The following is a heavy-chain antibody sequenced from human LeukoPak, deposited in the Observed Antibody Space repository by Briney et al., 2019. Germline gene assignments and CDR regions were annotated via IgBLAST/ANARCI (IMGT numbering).Heavy chain of an antibody. D-gene: IGHD2-2*01. CDR3: ARDGAPDAHCSSTSCAIR. CDR1: GFTFSSYW. Sequence: PGGSLRLSCAASGFTFSSYWMNWVRQVPGKGLEWVANIKQDGSEKYYVDSVKGRLTISKDNAKNSLYLQMSSLRVEDTAVYYCARDGAPDAHCSSTSCAIRWGQGTLVTVSS. V-gene: IGHV3-7*01. CDR2: IKQDGSEK. J-gene: IGHJ4*02.